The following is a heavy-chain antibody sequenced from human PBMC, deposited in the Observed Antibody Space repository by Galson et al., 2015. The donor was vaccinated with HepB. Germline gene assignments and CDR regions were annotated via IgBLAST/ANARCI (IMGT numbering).Heavy chain of an antibody. V-gene: IGHV3-48*01. J-gene: IGHJ3*02. CDR2: ISSNSDTT. Sequence: SLRLSCAASGFTFSSYSMNWVRQAPGKGLEWVSYISSNSDTTFYADSLRGRFTISRDNDNNSLYLQINSLRADDTAVYYCAGPIPRYTSVWNGDAFDIWGHGTMVTVSS. CDR1: GFTFSSYS. D-gene: IGHD6-19*01. CDR3: AGPIPRYTSVWNGDAFDI.